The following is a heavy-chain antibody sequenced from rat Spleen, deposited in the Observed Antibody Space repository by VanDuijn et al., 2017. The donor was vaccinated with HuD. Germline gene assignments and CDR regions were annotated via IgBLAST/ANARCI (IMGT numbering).Heavy chain of an antibody. D-gene: IGHD1-6*01. CDR1: GFTFNDYY. CDR3: ARGGFFRY. V-gene: IGHV5S11*01. J-gene: IGHJ2*01. CDR2: ITNASGRT. Sequence: EVQLVESDGGLVQPGRSLKLSCAASGFTFNDYYMAWVRQAPTKGLEWVASITNASGRTYYPDSVKGRFTVSRDTAQNILYLQMNSLRSEETATYYCARGGFFRYWGQGVMVTVSS.